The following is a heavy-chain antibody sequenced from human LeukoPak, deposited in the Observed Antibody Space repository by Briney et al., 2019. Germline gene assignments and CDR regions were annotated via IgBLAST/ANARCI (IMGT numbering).Heavy chain of an antibody. CDR3: ARRRGDGDYRPES. D-gene: IGHD4-17*01. J-gene: IGHJ5*02. CDR2: INHSGST. Sequence: SETLSLTCAVYGGSFSGYYWSWIRQPPGKGLEWIGEINHSGSTNYNPSLKSRVTISVDTSKNQFSLKLSSVTAADTSVYYCARRRGDGDYRPESWGQGTLVTVSS. CDR1: GGSFSGYY. V-gene: IGHV4-34*01.